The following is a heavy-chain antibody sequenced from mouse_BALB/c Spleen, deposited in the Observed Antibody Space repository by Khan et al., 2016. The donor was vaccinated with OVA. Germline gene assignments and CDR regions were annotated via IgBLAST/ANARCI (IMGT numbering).Heavy chain of an antibody. CDR3: ARSQLGLRFDY. J-gene: IGHJ2*01. CDR1: GYAFTSYL. CDR2: INPGNGIT. D-gene: IGHD3-1*01. V-gene: IGHV1-54*01. Sequence: QVQLQQSGAELVGPGTSVKVSCKASGYAFTSYLIEWVNQRPGQGLEWIGLINPGNGITNYTEKFRGQATLTADKSSTTAYLQFSSLTSADSAVYFCARSQLGLRFDYWGQGTTLTVSS.